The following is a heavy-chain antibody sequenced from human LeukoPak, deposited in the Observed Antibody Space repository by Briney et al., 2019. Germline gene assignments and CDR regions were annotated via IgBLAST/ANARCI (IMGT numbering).Heavy chain of an antibody. CDR2: IKQDGSEK. CDR1: GFTFSSYW. Sequence: GGSLRLSCAASGFTFSSYWMSWVRQAPGKGLEWVANIKQDGSEKYYVDSVKGRFTISRDNAKNSLYLQMNSLRAEDTAVYYCARARGYSYGYDYYYYMDVWGKGTTVTVSS. J-gene: IGHJ6*03. D-gene: IGHD5-18*01. V-gene: IGHV3-7*01. CDR3: ARARGYSYGYDYYYYMDV.